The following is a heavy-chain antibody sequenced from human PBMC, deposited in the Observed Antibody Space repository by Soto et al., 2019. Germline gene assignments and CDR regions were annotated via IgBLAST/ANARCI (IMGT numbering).Heavy chain of an antibody. CDR3: AKKPTTTDFSELFDI. CDR2: ISSNGGNT. V-gene: IGHV3-23*01. J-gene: IGHJ3*02. Sequence: RGRVWVPTISSNGGNTYYTDSVQVRFTISRDNSKNTLYLQSDSLRAEDTAIYYFAKKPTTTDFSELFDIW. D-gene: IGHD1-26*01.